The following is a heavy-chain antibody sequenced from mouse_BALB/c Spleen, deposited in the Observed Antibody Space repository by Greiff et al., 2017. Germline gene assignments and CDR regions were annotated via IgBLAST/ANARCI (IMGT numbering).Heavy chain of an antibody. J-gene: IGHJ3*01. CDR2: ISNGGGST. V-gene: IGHV5-12-2*01. Sequence: EVHLVESGGGLVQPGGSLKLSCAASGFTFSSYTMSWVRQTPEKRLEWVAYISNGGGSTYYPDTVKGRFTISRDNAKNTLYLQMSSLKSEDTAMYYCARGDDPPFAYWGQGTLVTVSA. CDR1: GFTFSSYT. CDR3: ARGDDPPFAY. D-gene: IGHD2-3*01.